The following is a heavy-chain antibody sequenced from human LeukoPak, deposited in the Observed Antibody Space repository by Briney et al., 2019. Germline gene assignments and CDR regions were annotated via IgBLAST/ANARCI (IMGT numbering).Heavy chain of an antibody. CDR2: ISSSSSYI. D-gene: IGHD2-15*01. CDR3: ARRRIGRSTSGSYFDY. Sequence: KTGGSLRLSCAASGFTFSSYSMNWVRQAPGKGLEWVSSISSSSSYIYYADSVKGRFTISRDNAKNSLYLQMNSLRAEDTAVYYCARRRIGRSTSGSYFDYWGQGTLVTVSS. CDR1: GFTFSSYS. V-gene: IGHV3-21*01. J-gene: IGHJ4*02.